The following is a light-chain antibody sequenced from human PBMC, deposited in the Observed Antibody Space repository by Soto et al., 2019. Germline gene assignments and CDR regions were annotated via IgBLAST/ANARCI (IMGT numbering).Light chain of an antibody. CDR3: QQRTNWPRSFT. Sequence: EIVLTQSPATLSLSPGERATLSCRASQSVSSYLAWYQQKPGQAPRLLIYDTSKRATGIPAMFSGSGSGTDFTLTISTPEPEDFAVYYCQQRTNWPRSFTFGPGTKVDIK. CDR1: QSVSSY. V-gene: IGKV3-11*01. J-gene: IGKJ3*01. CDR2: DTS.